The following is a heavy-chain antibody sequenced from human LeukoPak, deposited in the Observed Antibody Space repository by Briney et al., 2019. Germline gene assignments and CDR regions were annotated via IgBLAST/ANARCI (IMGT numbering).Heavy chain of an antibody. CDR2: MNPNSGDT. V-gene: IGHV1-8*02. J-gene: IGHJ4*02. Sequence: ASVKVSCKASGGTFSSYAISWVRQAPGQGLAWMGWMNPNSGDTGYAQKFQGRLAMTRDTSISTAYMELSSLRSEDTAVYYCARGFAAYDTSDYAFSYYWGQGTLVTVSS. CDR1: GGTFSSYA. CDR3: ARGFAAYDTSDYAFSYY. D-gene: IGHD3-22*01.